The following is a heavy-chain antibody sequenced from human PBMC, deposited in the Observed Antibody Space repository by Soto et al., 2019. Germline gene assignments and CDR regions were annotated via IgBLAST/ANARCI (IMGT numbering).Heavy chain of an antibody. J-gene: IGHJ6*02. CDR1: GFNFSNAW. CDR2: IKSKTDGGTT. Sequence: KTSETLRLSCAAYGFNFSNAWMSWVRQAPGKGVEWVGRIKSKTDGGTTDYAAHVKGRATISRDDSNNTLYLQMNSLKTEDTAVYYSTTVGTYAVAEYYYYGMDVWGQGTTVTVSS. D-gene: IGHD6-19*01. V-gene: IGHV3-15*01. CDR3: TTVGTYAVAEYYYYGMDV.